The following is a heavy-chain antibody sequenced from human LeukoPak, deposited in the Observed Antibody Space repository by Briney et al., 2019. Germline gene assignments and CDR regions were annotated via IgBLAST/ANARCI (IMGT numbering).Heavy chain of an antibody. V-gene: IGHV4-34*01. D-gene: IGHD5-12*01. CDR2: INHSGST. J-gene: IGHJ4*02. CDR1: GGSFSGYY. CDR3: ARSTRGYDQTFDY. Sequence: SETLSLTCAVYGGSFSGYYWSWIRQPPGKGLERIGEINHSGSTNYNPSLKSRVTISVDTSKNQFSLKLSSVTAADTAVYYCARSTRGYDQTFDYWGQGTLVTVSS.